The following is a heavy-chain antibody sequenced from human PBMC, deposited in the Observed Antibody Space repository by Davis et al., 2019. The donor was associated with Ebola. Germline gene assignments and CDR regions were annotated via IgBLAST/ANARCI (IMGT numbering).Heavy chain of an antibody. CDR1: GYIFTSYA. CDR3: ARDSSSWYLNYGMDV. CDR2: INAGNGDT. V-gene: IGHV1-3*01. J-gene: IGHJ6*02. D-gene: IGHD6-13*01. Sequence: ASVKVSCKASGYIFTSYAMHWVRQAPGQRLEWMGWINAGNGDTKYSQKFQGRVTITADKSTSTAYMELRSLRSDDTAVYYCARDSSSWYLNYGMDVWGQGTTVTVSS.